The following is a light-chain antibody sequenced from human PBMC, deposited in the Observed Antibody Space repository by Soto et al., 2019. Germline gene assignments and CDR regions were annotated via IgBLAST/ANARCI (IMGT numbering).Light chain of an antibody. J-gene: IGKJ5*01. CDR1: QDVTTT. CDR3: QQRSNWPPDT. Sequence: TQFPATVSASPGEGVTLSCRAAQDVTTTFAWYQVKRGQPPRLLIHDISTRATGVPARFRGSGSGTDFTLTISSLEPEDFAVYYCQQRSNWPPDTFGQGTRLEIK. V-gene: IGKV3-11*01. CDR2: DIS.